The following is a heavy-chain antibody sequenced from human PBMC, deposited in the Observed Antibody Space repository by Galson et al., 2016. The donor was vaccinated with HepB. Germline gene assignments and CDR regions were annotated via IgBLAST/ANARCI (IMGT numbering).Heavy chain of an antibody. J-gene: IGHJ5*02. Sequence: TLSLTCTVSGAFFSNGGYYWTWIRQHPEKGLEWIGNIDFGGSTSYNPSLESRVTISSDTSGSQFSLKLTSVTVADTAVYYCARDVFGNWFEPWGQGTLVTVSS. CDR3: ARDVFGNWFEP. CDR2: IDFGGST. D-gene: IGHD3-10*01. CDR1: GAFFSNGGYY. V-gene: IGHV4-31*03.